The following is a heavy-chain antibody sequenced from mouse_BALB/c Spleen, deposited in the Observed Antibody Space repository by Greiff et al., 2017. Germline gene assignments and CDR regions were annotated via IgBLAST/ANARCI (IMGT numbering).Heavy chain of an antibody. Sequence: EVQGVESGGGLVQPGGSLRLSCATSGFTFTDYYMSWVRQPPGKALEWLGFIRNKANGYTTEYSASVKGRFTISRDNSQSILYLQMNTLRAEDSATYYCARDKGLRGFAYWGQGTLVTVSA. D-gene: IGHD1-1*01. CDR1: GFTFTDYY. CDR2: IRNKANGYTT. J-gene: IGHJ3*01. V-gene: IGHV7-3*02. CDR3: ARDKGLRGFAY.